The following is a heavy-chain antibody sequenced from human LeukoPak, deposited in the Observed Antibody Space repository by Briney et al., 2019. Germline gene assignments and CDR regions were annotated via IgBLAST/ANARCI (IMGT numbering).Heavy chain of an antibody. D-gene: IGHD2-2*01. CDR1: GFTFSSYG. CDR2: IRYDGSNK. CDR3: AKGVIVVVPAALDE. V-gene: IGHV3-30*02. Sequence: GGSLRLSCAASGFTFSSYGMHWVRQAPGKGLEWVAFIRYDGSNKYYADSVKGRFTISRDNSKNTLYLQMNSLRAEDTAVYYCAKGVIVVVPAALDEWGQGTLVTVSS. J-gene: IGHJ4*02.